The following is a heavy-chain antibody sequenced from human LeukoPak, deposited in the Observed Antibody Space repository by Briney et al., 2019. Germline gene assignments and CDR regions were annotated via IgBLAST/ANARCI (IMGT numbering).Heavy chain of an antibody. D-gene: IGHD3-16*01. Sequence: SETLSLTCTVSGGSISSYYWSWIRQPPGKGQEWIGYIYYNGSTNDNPSLKSRVTISVDTSKNQFSLKLSSVTAADTAVYYCVRGGGTFDIWGQGTMVTVSS. CDR1: GGSISSYY. CDR2: IYYNGST. CDR3: VRGGGTFDI. J-gene: IGHJ3*02. V-gene: IGHV4-59*01.